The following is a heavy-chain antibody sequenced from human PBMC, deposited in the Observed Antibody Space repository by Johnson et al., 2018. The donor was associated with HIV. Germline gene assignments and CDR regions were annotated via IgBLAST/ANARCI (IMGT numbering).Heavy chain of an antibody. V-gene: IGHV3-30*03. J-gene: IGHJ3*02. CDR3: ARATVESAFDI. Sequence: QEQLVESGGGVVQPGRSLRLSCAASGFTFSSYGMHWVRQAPGKGLEWVAVISYDGSNKYYADSVKGRFTISRDNSKHTLYLQMNSLRAEDTAVYYCARATVESAFDIWGQGTMVTVSS. CDR1: GFTFSSYG. D-gene: IGHD4-23*01. CDR2: ISYDGSNK.